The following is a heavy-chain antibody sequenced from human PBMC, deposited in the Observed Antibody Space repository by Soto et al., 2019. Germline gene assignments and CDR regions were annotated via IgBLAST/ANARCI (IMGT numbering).Heavy chain of an antibody. V-gene: IGHV3-73*01. D-gene: IGHD6-13*01. J-gene: IGHJ4*02. CDR2: IRSKANSYAT. Sequence: GGSLRLSCAASGFTFSDSAMHWVRQASGKGLEWVGRIRSKANSYATAYAASVKGRFTISRDDSKNTAYLQMNSLKTEDTAVYYCTRHSSSWSKVSGEIDYWGQGTLVTVSS. CDR1: GFTFSDSA. CDR3: TRHSSSWSKVSGEIDY.